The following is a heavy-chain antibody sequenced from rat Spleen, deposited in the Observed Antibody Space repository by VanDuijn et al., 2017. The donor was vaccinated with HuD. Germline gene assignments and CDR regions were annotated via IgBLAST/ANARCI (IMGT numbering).Heavy chain of an antibody. V-gene: IGHV3-3*01. CDR2: INSAGST. J-gene: IGHJ2*01. D-gene: IGHD3-4*01. CDR1: GYSITSSYR. Sequence: EVQLQESGPGLVKPSQSLSLTCSVTGYSITSSYRWNWIRKFPGNKLEWMGYINSAGSTNYNPSLKSRISITRDTSKNQFFLQVNSVTTEDTATYYCAKLRGNPYFDYWGQGVMVTVSS. CDR3: AKLRGNPYFDY.